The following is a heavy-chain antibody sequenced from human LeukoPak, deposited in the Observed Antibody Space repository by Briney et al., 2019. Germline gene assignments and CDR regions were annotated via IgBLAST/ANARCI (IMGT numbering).Heavy chain of an antibody. CDR2: ISIDGGRT. Sequence: GRSLRLSCAASGFTFSSYAMSWVRQAPGKGPEWVSTISIDGGRTYYADSVKGRFTVSRDTSKNTLYLQMNSLRAEDTAVYYCARKWIGSSRYQNMDVWGKGTTVTVSS. CDR1: GFTFSSYA. V-gene: IGHV3-23*01. CDR3: ARKWIGSSRYQNMDV. J-gene: IGHJ6*03. D-gene: IGHD6-25*01.